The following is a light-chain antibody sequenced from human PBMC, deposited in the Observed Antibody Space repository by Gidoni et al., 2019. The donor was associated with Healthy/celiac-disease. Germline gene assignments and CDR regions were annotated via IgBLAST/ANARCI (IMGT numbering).Light chain of an antibody. J-gene: IGKJ3*01. CDR1: QSVLYSSNNKNY. CDR2: WAS. CDR3: QQYYSTPPEFT. Sequence: DIVMTQSPDSLDVSLGERATINSKSSQSVLYSSNNKNYLAWYQQKPGQPPKLLIYWASTRESGVPDRFSDSGSGTDFTLTISSLQAEDVAVYYCQQYYSTPPEFTFGPGTKVDIK. V-gene: IGKV4-1*01.